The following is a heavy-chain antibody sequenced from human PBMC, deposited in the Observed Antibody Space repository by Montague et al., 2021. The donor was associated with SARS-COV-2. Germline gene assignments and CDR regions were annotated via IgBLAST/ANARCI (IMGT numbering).Heavy chain of an antibody. J-gene: IGHJ4*02. D-gene: IGHD3-10*01. Sequence: SMRLSCAASEFTFTDYYMSWIRQAPGKGLEWISHISSSATKIFYADSVKGRFTIFRDNAKSSLFLQLSSLRAEDTAIYFCARVWAYGFDLWGQGTLVTVSS. CDR3: ARVWAYGFDL. CDR2: ISSSATKI. CDR1: EFTFTDYY. V-gene: IGHV3-11*01.